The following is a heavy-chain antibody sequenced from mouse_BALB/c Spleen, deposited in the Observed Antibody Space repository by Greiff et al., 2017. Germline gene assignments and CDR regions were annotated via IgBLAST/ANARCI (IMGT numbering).Heavy chain of an antibody. CDR1: GYSITSDYA. J-gene: IGHJ3*01. CDR3: AREGDGYYGGFAY. D-gene: IGHD2-3*01. CDR2: ISYSGST. Sequence: DVKLVESGPGLVKPSQSLSLTCTVTGYSITSDYAWNWIRQFPGNKLEWMGYISYSGSTSYNPSLKSRISITRDTSKNQFFLQLNSVTTEDTATYYCAREGDGYYGGFAYWGQGTLVTVSA. V-gene: IGHV3-2*02.